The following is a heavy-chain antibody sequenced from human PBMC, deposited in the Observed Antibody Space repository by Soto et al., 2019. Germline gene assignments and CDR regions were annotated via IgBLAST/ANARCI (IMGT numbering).Heavy chain of an antibody. Sequence: GESLKISCKGSGYSFTSYWIGWVRQMPGKGLEWMGIIYPGDSDTRYSPSFQGQVTISADKSISTAYLQWSSLKASDTAMYYCARHGDDSSGYGDHISYGMDVWGQGTTVTVSS. CDR3: ARHGDDSSGYGDHISYGMDV. D-gene: IGHD3-22*01. CDR1: GYSFTSYW. J-gene: IGHJ6*02. CDR2: IYPGDSDT. V-gene: IGHV5-51*01.